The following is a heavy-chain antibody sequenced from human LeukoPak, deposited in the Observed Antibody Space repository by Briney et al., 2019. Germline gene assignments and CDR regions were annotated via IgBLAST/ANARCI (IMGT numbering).Heavy chain of an antibody. V-gene: IGHV4-31*03. D-gene: IGHD3-22*01. J-gene: IGHJ4*02. CDR1: GGSISSGGYY. CDR3: ARVYDSSGYYPFFDY. Sequence: SQTLSLTCTVSGGSISSGGYYWSWIRQHPGKGLEWIGYIYYSGSTYYNPSLKSRVTISVDTSKNQFSLKLSSVTAADTAVYYCARVYDSSGYYPFFDYRGQGTLVTVSS. CDR2: IYYSGST.